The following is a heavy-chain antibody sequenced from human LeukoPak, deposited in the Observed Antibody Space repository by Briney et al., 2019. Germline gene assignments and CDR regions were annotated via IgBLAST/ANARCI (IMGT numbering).Heavy chain of an antibody. D-gene: IGHD3-10*01. J-gene: IGHJ4*02. CDR2: ISGSGGST. V-gene: IGHV3-23*01. CDR3: AKDGYGSGSYSQYFDY. CDR1: GFTFSIYP. Sequence: GGSLRLSCAASGFTFSIYPMSWVRQAPGKGLEWVSGISGSGGSTFYADSVKGRFTISRDISKNTLYLQMNSLRAEDTATYYCAKDGYGSGSYSQYFDYWGQGTLVTVSS.